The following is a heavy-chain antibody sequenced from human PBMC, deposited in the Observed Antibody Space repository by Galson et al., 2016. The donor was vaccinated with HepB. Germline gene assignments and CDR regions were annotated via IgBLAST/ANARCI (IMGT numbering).Heavy chain of an antibody. D-gene: IGHD5-12*01. CDR3: AKWGGSGYDWARLDY. CDR2: ISYDGSNK. CDR1: GFTFSSYG. J-gene: IGHJ4*02. V-gene: IGHV3-30*18. Sequence: SLRLSCAASGFTFSSYGMHWVRQAPGKGLEWVAVISYDGSNKYYADSVKGRFTISRDNSKNTLYLQMNSLRAEDTAVYYCAKWGGSGYDWARLDYWGQGTLVTVYS.